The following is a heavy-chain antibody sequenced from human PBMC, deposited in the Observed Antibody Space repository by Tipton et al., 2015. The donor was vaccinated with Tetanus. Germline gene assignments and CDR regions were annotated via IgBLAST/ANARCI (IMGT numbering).Heavy chain of an antibody. D-gene: IGHD1-26*01. J-gene: IGHJ4*02. CDR1: GFTFSSYS. CDR2: ISSSSSYI. Sequence: SLRLSCAASGFTFSSYSMNWVRQAPGKGLEWVSSISSSSSYIYYADSVKGRFTISRDNAKNSLYPQMNSLRAEDTAVYYCARDPSVGASPHGDYWGQGTLVTVSS. CDR3: ARDPSVGASPHGDY. V-gene: IGHV3-21*01.